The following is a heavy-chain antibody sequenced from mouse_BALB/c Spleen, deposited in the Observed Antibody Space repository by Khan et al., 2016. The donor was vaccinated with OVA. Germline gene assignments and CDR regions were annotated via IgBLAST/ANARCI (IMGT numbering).Heavy chain of an antibody. D-gene: IGHD2-13*01. CDR1: GYTFTYYV. J-gene: IGHJ2*01. Sequence: VQLQQSGPELVKPGASVKMSCKASGYTFTYYVITWVKQRTGQGLEWIGEIYPGSDNAYYNERFKGKATLTADKSSNTTHMQLSSLTSEDSAVYVCARGDGDYVYFDYWGQGTTLTVSS. CDR3: ARGDGDYVYFDY. V-gene: IGHV1-81*01. CDR2: IYPGSDNA.